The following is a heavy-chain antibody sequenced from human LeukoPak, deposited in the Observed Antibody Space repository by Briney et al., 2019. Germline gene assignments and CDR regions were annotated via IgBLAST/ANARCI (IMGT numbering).Heavy chain of an antibody. J-gene: IGHJ4*02. D-gene: IGHD2-2*01. Sequence: GRSLRLSCAASGFTFSSYAMSWVRQAPGKGLEWVSAISGSGGSTYYADSVKGRFTISRDNSKNTLYLQMNSLRAEDTAVYYCAKDSSSIDCSSTSCLFDYWGQGTLVTVSS. CDR1: GFTFSSYA. CDR3: AKDSSSIDCSSTSCLFDY. CDR2: ISGSGGST. V-gene: IGHV3-23*01.